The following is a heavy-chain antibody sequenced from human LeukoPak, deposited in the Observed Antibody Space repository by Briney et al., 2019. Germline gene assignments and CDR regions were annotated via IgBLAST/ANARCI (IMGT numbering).Heavy chain of an antibody. J-gene: IGHJ4*02. CDR2: INHSGST. Sequence: PSETLSLTCAVYGGSFSGYYWSWIRQPPGKGLEWIGEINHSGSTNYNPSLKSRVTISVDTSKNQFSLKLSSVTAADTAVYYCARGGITIFGVVIPGNFDYWGQGTLVTVSS. V-gene: IGHV4-34*01. CDR1: GGSFSGYY. D-gene: IGHD3-3*01. CDR3: ARGGITIFGVVIPGNFDY.